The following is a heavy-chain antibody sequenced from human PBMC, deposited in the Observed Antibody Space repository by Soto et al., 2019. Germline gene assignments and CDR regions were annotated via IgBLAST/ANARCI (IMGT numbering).Heavy chain of an antibody. Sequence: ETLSLTCAVSGGSSRSSNWWSWARQPPGKGLEWIGEIYHSGSTNYSPSLKSRVTISVDKSKNQFSLKLSSVTAADTAVYYCARVEYSEYSSSSGPSAVDYWGQGTLVTVPS. CDR2: IYHSGST. D-gene: IGHD6-6*01. V-gene: IGHV4-4*02. J-gene: IGHJ4*02. CDR3: ARVEYSEYSSSSGPSAVDY. CDR1: GGSSRSSNW.